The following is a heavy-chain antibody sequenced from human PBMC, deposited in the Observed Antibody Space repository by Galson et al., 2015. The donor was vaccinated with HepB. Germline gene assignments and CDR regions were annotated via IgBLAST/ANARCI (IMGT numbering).Heavy chain of an antibody. CDR1: GFTFSSYS. CDR2: ISSSSSYI. CDR3: ARDLGDYDILTGYYHYYYYYGMDV. Sequence: SLRLSCAASGFTFSSYSMNWVRQAPGKGLEWVSSISSSSSYIYYADSVKGRFTISRDNAKNSLYLQMNSLRAEDTAVYYCARDLGDYDILTGYYHYYYYYGMDVWGQGTTVTVSS. J-gene: IGHJ6*02. D-gene: IGHD3-9*01. V-gene: IGHV3-21*01.